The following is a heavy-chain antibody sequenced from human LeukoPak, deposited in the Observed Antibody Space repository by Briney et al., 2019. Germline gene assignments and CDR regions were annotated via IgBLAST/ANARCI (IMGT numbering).Heavy chain of an antibody. D-gene: IGHD3-10*01. CDR2: IYYSGST. CDR1: GGSISSSSYY. V-gene: IGHV4-39*01. J-gene: IGHJ4*02. Sequence: SETLSLTCTVSGGSISSSSYYWGWIRQPPRKGLEWIGSIYYSGSTYYSPSLKSRVTISVDTSKNQFSLKLSSVTAADTAVYYCARHGNPGVRGVSPDYWGQGTLVTVSS. CDR3: ARHGNPGVRGVSPDY.